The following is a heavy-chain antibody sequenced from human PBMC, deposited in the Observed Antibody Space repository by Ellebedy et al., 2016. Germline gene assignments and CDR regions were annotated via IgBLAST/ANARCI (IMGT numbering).Heavy chain of an antibody. Sequence: GGSLRLXXAASEFTFSSYDMSWVRQAPGKGLEWVSSISGSGGSTYYADSVKGRFTISRDNSKNTLYLQMNSLRAEDTAVYYCARALGSWAYCTSTSCPIPPFAFDMWGQGTMVTVSS. CDR3: ARALGSWAYCTSTSCPIPPFAFDM. D-gene: IGHD2-2*01. J-gene: IGHJ3*02. CDR1: EFTFSSYD. CDR2: ISGSGGST. V-gene: IGHV3-23*01.